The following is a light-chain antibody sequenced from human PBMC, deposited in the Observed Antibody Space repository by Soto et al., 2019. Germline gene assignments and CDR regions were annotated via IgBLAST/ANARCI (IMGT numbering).Light chain of an antibody. Sequence: QSALTQPASVSGSPGQSITISCTGTSSDIGGSDFVSWYQQHPGKAPKLVMSEVNNRPSGVSSRFSGSKSGNTASLTISGLQAEDEADYYCCSYTTRSSYVFGTGTKLTVL. V-gene: IGLV2-14*01. CDR2: EVN. CDR3: CSYTTRSSYV. J-gene: IGLJ1*01. CDR1: SSDIGGSDF.